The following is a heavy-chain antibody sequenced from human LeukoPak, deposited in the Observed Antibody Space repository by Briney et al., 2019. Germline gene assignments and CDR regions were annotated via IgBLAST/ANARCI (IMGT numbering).Heavy chain of an antibody. V-gene: IGHV3-7*03. D-gene: IGHD3-10*01. CDR3: ARVLLWFGPYFDS. Sequence: GGSLRLSCAASGFTFSSYWMSWVRQAPGKGLEWVANIKQDGSDKYYADSVKGRFTISRDNAKNSLYLQMNSLRAEDTAVYYCARVLLWFGPYFDSWGQGTLVTVSS. CDR2: IKQDGSDK. J-gene: IGHJ4*02. CDR1: GFTFSSYW.